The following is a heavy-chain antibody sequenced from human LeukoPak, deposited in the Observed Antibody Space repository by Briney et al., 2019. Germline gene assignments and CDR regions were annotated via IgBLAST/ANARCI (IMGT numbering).Heavy chain of an antibody. D-gene: IGHD3-10*01. J-gene: IGHJ3*02. Sequence: SETLSLTCTVSGVSISSYYWSWIRQPAGKGLEWIGYFFYTGNTYYNPSLKSRVAIPVDTSKNQFFLKLNSVTAADTAVYYCARGQRYYSTDAFNIWGQGAMVTVSS. CDR3: ARGQRYYSTDAFNI. CDR2: FFYTGNT. CDR1: GVSISSYY. V-gene: IGHV4-59*12.